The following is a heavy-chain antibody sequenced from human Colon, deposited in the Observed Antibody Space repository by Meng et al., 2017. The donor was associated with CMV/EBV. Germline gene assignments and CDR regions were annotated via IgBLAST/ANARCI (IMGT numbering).Heavy chain of an antibody. CDR2: ISGNSAAT. J-gene: IGHJ3*02. V-gene: IGHV3-23*01. D-gene: IGHD2-2*01. CDR3: AKKNGYCGSTSCYYAFDI. CDR1: GFTFSSYS. Sequence: GESLKISCAASGFTFSSYSMSWVRQAPGKGLEWVSIISGNSAATFYADSVKGQFTISRDNSKRILYLQMNTLRADDTAIYYCAKKNGYCGSTSCYYAFDIWGQGTMVTVSS.